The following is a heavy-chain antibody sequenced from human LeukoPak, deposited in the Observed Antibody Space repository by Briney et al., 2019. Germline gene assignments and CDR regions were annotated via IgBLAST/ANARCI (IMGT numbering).Heavy chain of an antibody. CDR1: GFTFSSYG. D-gene: IGHD6-6*01. Sequence: PGGSLRLSCAASGFTFSSYGMHWVRQAPGKGLEWVAFIRYDGSNKYYADSVKGRFTISRDNSKNTLYLQMNSLRAEDTAVYYCAKDKFASIAARQRGYYFDYWGQGTLVTVSS. CDR3: AKDKFASIAARQRGYYFDY. CDR2: IRYDGSNK. V-gene: IGHV3-30*02. J-gene: IGHJ4*02.